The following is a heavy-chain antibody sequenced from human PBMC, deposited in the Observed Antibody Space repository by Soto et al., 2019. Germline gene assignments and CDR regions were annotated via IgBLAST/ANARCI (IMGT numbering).Heavy chain of an antibody. V-gene: IGHV3-33*01. CDR1: RFTFSSYG. CDR3: AAELPYADCRFEY. Sequence: SLRLSCAASRFTFSSYGVHGVLQTPFKGLDCVAVIWYDATNKYYADSVKGRFTISRDNSKNTLFLQMNSLRAEDTAVYYCAAELPYADCRFEYWGQGALVTVSS. J-gene: IGHJ4*02. CDR2: IWYDATNK. D-gene: IGHD4-17*01.